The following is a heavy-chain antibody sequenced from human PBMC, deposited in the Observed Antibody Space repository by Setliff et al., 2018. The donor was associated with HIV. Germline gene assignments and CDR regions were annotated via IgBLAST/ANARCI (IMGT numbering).Heavy chain of an antibody. V-gene: IGHV1-69*13. D-gene: IGHD1-26*01. CDR2: IIPIFGTV. J-gene: IGHJ3*02. CDR1: GGTFSSSA. CDR3: ARGGATADDAFDI. Sequence: SVKVSCKASGGTFSSSAISWMRQAPGQGLEWMGGIIPIFGTVNYAQKFQGRVTITADESTSTAYMELSSLGSEDTAVYYCARGGATADDAFDIWGQGTMVT.